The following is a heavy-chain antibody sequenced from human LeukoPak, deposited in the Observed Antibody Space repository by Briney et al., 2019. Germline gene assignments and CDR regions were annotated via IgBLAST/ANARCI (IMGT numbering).Heavy chain of an antibody. CDR2: INHSGST. CDR1: GGSFSGYY. V-gene: IGHV4-34*01. D-gene: IGHD3-3*01. Sequence: PSETLSLTCAVYGGSFSGYYWSWIRQPPGKGLEWIGEINHSGSTNYNPSLKSRVTISVDTSKNQFSLRLSSVTAADTAVYYCARDRPDYDFWSGYYSPTSDYYGMDVWGQGTTVTVSS. J-gene: IGHJ6*02. CDR3: ARDRPDYDFWSGYYSPTSDYYGMDV.